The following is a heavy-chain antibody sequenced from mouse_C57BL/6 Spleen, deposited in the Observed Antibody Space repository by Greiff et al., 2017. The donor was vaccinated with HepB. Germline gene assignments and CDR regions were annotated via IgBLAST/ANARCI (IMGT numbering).Heavy chain of an antibody. Sequence: QVQLQQPGAELVKPGASVKLSCKASGYTFTSYWMQWVNQRPGQGLEWIGEIDPSDSYTNYNQKFKGKATLTVDTSSSTAYMQLSSLTSEDSAVYYCARSGYYGSSYYAMDYWGQGTSVTVSS. CDR2: IDPSDSYT. V-gene: IGHV1-50*01. D-gene: IGHD1-1*01. CDR1: GYTFTSYW. CDR3: ARSGYYGSSYYAMDY. J-gene: IGHJ4*01.